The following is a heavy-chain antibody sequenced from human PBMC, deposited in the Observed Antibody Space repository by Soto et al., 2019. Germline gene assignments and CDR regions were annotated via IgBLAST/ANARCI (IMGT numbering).Heavy chain of an antibody. J-gene: IGHJ4*02. Sequence: GSLRLSCEASGFTFSAYEMTWVRQAPGKGLEWISYISDGGRTIYYADSVKGRFTISRDNAKNALYLQMNSLRDDDTAVYYCARDGPAADFDYWGQGTLVTVSS. D-gene: IGHD6-13*01. V-gene: IGHV3-48*03. CDR1: GFTFSAYE. CDR3: ARDGPAADFDY. CDR2: ISDGGRTI.